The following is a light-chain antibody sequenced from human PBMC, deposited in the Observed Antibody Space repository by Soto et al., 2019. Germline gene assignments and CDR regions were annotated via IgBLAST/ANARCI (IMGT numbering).Light chain of an antibody. V-gene: IGLV2-14*03. J-gene: IGLJ2*01. CDR1: SSDVGGYNF. CDR3: SSYTSSDTLV. Sequence: QSALTQPASVSGSPGQSITISCTGTSSDVGGYNFVSWYQHHPGKAPKLMIYDVSNRPSGVSNRFSGSKSANTASLTISGLQAEDEADYYCSSYTSSDTLVFGGGTQLTVL. CDR2: DVS.